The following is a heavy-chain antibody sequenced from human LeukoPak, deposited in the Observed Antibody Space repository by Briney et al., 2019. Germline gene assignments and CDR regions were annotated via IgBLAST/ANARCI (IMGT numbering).Heavy chain of an antibody. J-gene: IGHJ4*02. CDR3: ARDPDWAFDY. D-gene: IGHD3/OR15-3a*01. V-gene: IGHV3-7*01. Sequence: PGRPLRLSCAASGFTFSDYYMSWIRQAPGKGLEWVANIKQDGSEKYYVDSVKGRFTISRDNAKNSLYLQMNSLRAEDTAVYYCARDPDWAFDYWGQGTLVTVSS. CDR2: IKQDGSEK. CDR1: GFTFSDYY.